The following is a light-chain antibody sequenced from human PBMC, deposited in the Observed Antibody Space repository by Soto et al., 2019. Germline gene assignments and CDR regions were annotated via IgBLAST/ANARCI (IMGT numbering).Light chain of an antibody. J-gene: IGKJ5*01. Sequence: DIVMTQSPDSLAVSLGERATINCKSSQSLLYSSNNKDYLAWYQQKPGQPPKLLIYWASTRESGVPDRFSGSGSGTDFTLTIRSLQAEDVAVYYCQQYYRAPITFGQGTRLEIK. CDR3: QQYYRAPIT. V-gene: IGKV4-1*01. CDR1: QSLLYSSNNKDY. CDR2: WAS.